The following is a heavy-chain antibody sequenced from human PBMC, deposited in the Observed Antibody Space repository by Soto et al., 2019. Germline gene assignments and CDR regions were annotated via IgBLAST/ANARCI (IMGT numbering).Heavy chain of an antibody. J-gene: IGHJ4*02. CDR1: GYSISSGYY. CDR3: ARADHAYYFDY. V-gene: IGHV4-38-2*01. CDR2: IYHSGST. Sequence: SETLSLTCAVSGYSISSGYYWGWIRQPTGEGLEWVATIYHSGSTYYNPSLKNRVTISVDTSKNQFSLKLSSVTAADTAVYYCARADHAYYFDYWGQGALVTVSS.